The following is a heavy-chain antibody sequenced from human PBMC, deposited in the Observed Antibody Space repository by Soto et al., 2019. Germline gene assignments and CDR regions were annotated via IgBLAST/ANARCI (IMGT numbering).Heavy chain of an antibody. CDR2: ARNKANSYTT. J-gene: IGHJ6*02. CDR1: GFTFIDHY. Sequence: GGSLRLSCAASGFTFIDHYMDWVRQAPGKGLEWVGRARNKANSYTTVYAASVRGRFSISRDDSQNSLYLQMNSLRAEDTAVYYCARDLAPDDFWSGYYTSNKEKPQYGMDVWGQGITVTVSS. V-gene: IGHV3-72*01. CDR3: ARDLAPDDFWSGYYTSNKEKPQYGMDV. D-gene: IGHD3-3*01.